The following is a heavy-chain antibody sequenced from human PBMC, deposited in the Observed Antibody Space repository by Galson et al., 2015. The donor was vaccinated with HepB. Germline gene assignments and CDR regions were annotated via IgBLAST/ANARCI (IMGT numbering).Heavy chain of an antibody. D-gene: IGHD4-23*01. V-gene: IGHV1-46*04. Sequence: SVKVSCKASGYTFTSYYMHWVRQAPGQGLEWMGTINPSGGSTSYAQKLQGRVTMTRDTSTSTVYMELSSLRSEDTAVYYCARDSPLIYGGRSLAYWGQGTLVTVSS. J-gene: IGHJ4*02. CDR2: INPSGGST. CDR3: ARDSPLIYGGRSLAY. CDR1: GYTFTSYY.